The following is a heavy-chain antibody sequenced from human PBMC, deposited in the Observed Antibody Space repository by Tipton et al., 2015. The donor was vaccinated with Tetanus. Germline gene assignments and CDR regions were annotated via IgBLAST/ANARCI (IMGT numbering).Heavy chain of an antibody. CDR2: IFRTGST. CDR1: GGSISTGGYS. CDR3: ARGRNWGTDY. Sequence: TLSLTCTVSGGSISTGGYSWRWIRQPPGKGLECIGYIFRTGSTTYNPSLKSQVSISVDTSKNQLSLNLNSVTAADTAVYYCARGRNWGTDYWGQGILVTVSS. J-gene: IGHJ4*02. V-gene: IGHV4-30-2*01. D-gene: IGHD7-27*01.